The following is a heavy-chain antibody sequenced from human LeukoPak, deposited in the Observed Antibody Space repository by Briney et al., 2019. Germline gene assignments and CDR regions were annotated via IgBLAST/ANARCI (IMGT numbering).Heavy chain of an antibody. D-gene: IGHD2-2*01. CDR1: GFTFSTYG. CDR2: ISYDGSNK. Sequence: GGSLRPSCAASGFTFSTYGMHWVRQAPGKGLEWVAVISYDGSNKYYADSVKGRFTISRDNSKNTLYLQMNSLRAEDTAVYYCANREYHLPALYWGQGTLVTVSS. V-gene: IGHV3-30*18. J-gene: IGHJ4*02. CDR3: ANREYHLPALY.